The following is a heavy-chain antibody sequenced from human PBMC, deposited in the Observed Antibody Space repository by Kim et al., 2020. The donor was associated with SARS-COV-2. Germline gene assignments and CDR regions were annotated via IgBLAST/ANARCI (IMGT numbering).Heavy chain of an antibody. V-gene: IGHV3-21*01. J-gene: IGHJ1*01. Sequence: GGSLRLSCAASGFTFSSYSMNWVRQAPGKGLEWVSSISSSSSYIYYADSVKGRFTISRDNAKNSLYLQMNSLRAEDTAVYYCARDFSGQWLPAEYFQHWGQGTLVTVSS. CDR3: ARDFSGQWLPAEYFQH. D-gene: IGHD6-19*01. CDR1: GFTFSSYS. CDR2: ISSSSSYI.